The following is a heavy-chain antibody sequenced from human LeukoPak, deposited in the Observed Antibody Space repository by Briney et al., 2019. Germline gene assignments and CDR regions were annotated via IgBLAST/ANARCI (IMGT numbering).Heavy chain of an antibody. J-gene: IGHJ4*02. Sequence: SQTLSLTCTVSGGSISSGDYYWSSIRQPPGKVLVWNGYICNSGSTFYNPTLQSRINISVDTANNQFSLKLPSETAADTAVYYCARGLYSRTTVTTEGWFDYWGQGTLVTVSS. D-gene: IGHD4-17*01. CDR2: ICNSGST. CDR3: ARGLYSRTTVTTEGWFDY. CDR1: GGSISSGDYY. V-gene: IGHV4-30-4*01.